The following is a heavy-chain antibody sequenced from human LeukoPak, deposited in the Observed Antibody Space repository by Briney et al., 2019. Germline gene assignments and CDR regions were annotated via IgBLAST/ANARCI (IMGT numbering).Heavy chain of an antibody. Sequence: SETLSLTCTVSGGSISSTSYYWGWIRQPPGKGLDWIGSIYYSGNTYYNPSLKSRVTISVDTSKNQFSLKLSSVTAADTAVYYCAKYAGGYYYDSSGYYYASAFDYWGQGTLVTVSS. D-gene: IGHD3-22*01. CDR2: IYYSGNT. CDR1: GGSISSTSYY. V-gene: IGHV4-39*07. CDR3: AKYAGGYYYDSSGYYYASAFDY. J-gene: IGHJ4*02.